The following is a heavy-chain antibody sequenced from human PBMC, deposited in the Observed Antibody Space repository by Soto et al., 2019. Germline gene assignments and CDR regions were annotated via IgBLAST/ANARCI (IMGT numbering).Heavy chain of an antibody. CDR1: GFTFSSYA. D-gene: IGHD5-18*01. CDR3: ARVPRGYSYGSLDY. V-gene: IGHV3-23*01. J-gene: IGHJ4*02. Sequence: GGSLRLSCAASGFTFSSYAMSWVRQAPGKGLEWVSAISGSGGSTYYADSVKGRFTISRDNSKNTLYLQMNSLRAEDTAVYYCARVPRGYSYGSLDYWGQGTLVTVSS. CDR2: ISGSGGST.